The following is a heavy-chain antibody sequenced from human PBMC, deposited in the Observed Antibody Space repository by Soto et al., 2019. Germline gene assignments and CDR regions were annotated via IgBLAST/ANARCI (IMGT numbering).Heavy chain of an antibody. J-gene: IGHJ6*02. Sequence: SETLSLTCTVSGGSISSGGYYWSWIRQHPGKGLEWIGYIYYSGSTYYNPSLKSRVTISVDTSKNQFSLKLSSVTAADTAVYYCARESGVGWSSSWKQKEKRYYYYGMDVWGQGTTVTVSS. CDR1: GGSISSGGYY. V-gene: IGHV4-31*03. D-gene: IGHD6-13*01. CDR3: ARESGVGWSSSWKQKEKRYYYYGMDV. CDR2: IYYSGST.